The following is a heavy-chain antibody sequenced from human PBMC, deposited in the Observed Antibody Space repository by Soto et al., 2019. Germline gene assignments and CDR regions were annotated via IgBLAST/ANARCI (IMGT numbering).Heavy chain of an antibody. J-gene: IGHJ4*02. V-gene: IGHV3-30-3*01. CDR2: ISYDGSNK. Sequence: GGSLRLSCAASGFTFSSYAMHWVRQAPGKGLEWVAVISYDGSNKYYADSVKGRFTISRDNSKNTLYLQMNSLRAEDTAVYYFARDPHPRSIAARPNHFDYWGQGTLVTVAS. D-gene: IGHD6-6*01. CDR1: GFTFSSYA. CDR3: ARDPHPRSIAARPNHFDY.